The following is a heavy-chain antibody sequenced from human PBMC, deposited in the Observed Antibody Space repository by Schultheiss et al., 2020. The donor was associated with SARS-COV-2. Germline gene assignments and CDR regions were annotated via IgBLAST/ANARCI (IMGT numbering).Heavy chain of an antibody. CDR2: INHSGST. Sequence: SETLSLTCAVYGGSFSGYYWSWIRQPPGRGLEWIGEINHSGSTNYNPSPKSRVTISVDTSKNQFSLKLSSVTAADTAVYYCARVGDPTQERYSGYELDYYYGMDVWGQGTTVTVSS. CDR3: ARVGDPTQERYSGYELDYYYGMDV. V-gene: IGHV4-34*01. J-gene: IGHJ6*02. D-gene: IGHD5-12*01. CDR1: GGSFSGYY.